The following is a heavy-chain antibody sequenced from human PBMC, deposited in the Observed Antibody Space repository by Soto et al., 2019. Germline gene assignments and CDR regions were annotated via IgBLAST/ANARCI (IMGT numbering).Heavy chain of an antibody. D-gene: IGHD3-3*01. CDR3: ARAQYDLWRGYHEGLGYSGMDV. CDR2: ISSTSTFM. CDR1: GFIFSSNT. V-gene: IGHV3-21*01. Sequence: QLVESGGGLVKPGGSLRLSCAASGFIFSSNTMNWVRQAPGKGLEWVSSISSTSTFMYYADSVKGRFSISRDNAKNTVYLEVNSLSVEDTAVYYCARAQYDLWRGYHEGLGYSGMDVWGQGTTVTVSS. J-gene: IGHJ6*02.